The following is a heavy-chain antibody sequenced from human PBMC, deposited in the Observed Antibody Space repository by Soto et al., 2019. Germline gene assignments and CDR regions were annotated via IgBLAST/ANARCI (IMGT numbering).Heavy chain of an antibody. CDR2: IYPGDSDT. CDR1: GYSFTSYW. V-gene: IGHV5-51*01. Sequence: LKISCKGSGYSFTSYWIGWVRQMPGKGLEWMGIIYPGDSDTRYSPSFQGQVTISADKSISTAYLQWSSLKASDTAMYYCARHKPYYDILTGNYYYYYYMDVWGKGTTVTVSS. J-gene: IGHJ6*03. D-gene: IGHD3-9*01. CDR3: ARHKPYYDILTGNYYYYYYMDV.